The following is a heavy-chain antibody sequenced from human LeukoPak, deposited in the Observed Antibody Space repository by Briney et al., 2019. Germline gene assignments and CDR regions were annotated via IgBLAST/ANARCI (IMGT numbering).Heavy chain of an antibody. CDR3: ARDQDSSGFLDY. Sequence: GGSLRLSCTASGFIFTNHAMSWVRQTPGKGLAWVSSIGGSGDPTLYADSVKGRFTVSRDNSKNSLYLQMNSLRAEDTAVYYCARDQDSSGFLDYWGQGTLVTVSS. CDR1: GFIFTNHA. D-gene: IGHD6-19*01. J-gene: IGHJ4*02. V-gene: IGHV3-23*01. CDR2: IGGSGDPT.